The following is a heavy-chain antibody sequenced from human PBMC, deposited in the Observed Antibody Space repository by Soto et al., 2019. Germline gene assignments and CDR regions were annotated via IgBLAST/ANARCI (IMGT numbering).Heavy chain of an antibody. CDR1: GASISTYY. Sequence: SETLSLTCTVSGASISTYYWIWVRQPPGKGLEWIGYIHDSGSTYYNPSLKSRVTMSLDTSRNQFFLQLNSVTAADTAVYYCARESAGSGKNNWFDPWGQGMLVTVSS. CDR2: IHDSGST. D-gene: IGHD3-10*01. CDR3: ARESAGSGKNNWFDP. V-gene: IGHV4-59*01. J-gene: IGHJ5*02.